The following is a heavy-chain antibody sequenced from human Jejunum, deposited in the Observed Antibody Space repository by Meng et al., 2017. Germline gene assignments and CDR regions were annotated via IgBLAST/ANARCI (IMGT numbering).Heavy chain of an antibody. J-gene: IGHJ3*02. Sequence: GESLKISCAASGFTFRDYWMSWVRQTPGKGLEWVALIKEDGSDKNYVDSVKGRFAISRDNARNSLYLQMNSLRDEDTAIYYCARDPGWGALEIWGQGTTVTVSS. CDR1: GFTFRDYW. CDR3: ARDPGWGALEI. CDR2: IKEDGSDK. D-gene: IGHD6-19*01. V-gene: IGHV3-7*01.